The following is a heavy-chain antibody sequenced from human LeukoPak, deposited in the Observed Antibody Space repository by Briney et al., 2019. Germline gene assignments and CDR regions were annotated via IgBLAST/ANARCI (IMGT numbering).Heavy chain of an antibody. CDR1: GGSISSYY. D-gene: IGHD3-22*01. J-gene: IGHJ4*02. V-gene: IGHV4-59*08. CDR3: ARHADSSGYYYHFDY. Sequence: SETLSLTCTVSGGSISSYYWSWIRQPPGKGLEWIGYIYYSGSTNYNPSLKSRVTISVDTSKNQFSLNLSPVTAADTAVYYCARHADSSGYYYHFDYWGQGTLVTVTS. CDR2: IYYSGST.